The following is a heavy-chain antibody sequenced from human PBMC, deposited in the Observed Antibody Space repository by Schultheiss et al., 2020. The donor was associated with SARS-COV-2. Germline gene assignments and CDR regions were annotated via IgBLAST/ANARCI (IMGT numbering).Heavy chain of an antibody. CDR2: ISSSGSTI. J-gene: IGHJ6*02. V-gene: IGHV3-11*01. Sequence: GESLKISCAASGFTFSDYYMSWIRQAPGKGLEWVSYISSSGSTIYYADSVKGRFTISRDNAKNSLYLQMNSLRAEDTAVYYCARPRGLAQDYYGMDVWGQGTTVTVSS. D-gene: IGHD3-10*01. CDR1: GFTFSDYY. CDR3: ARPRGLAQDYYGMDV.